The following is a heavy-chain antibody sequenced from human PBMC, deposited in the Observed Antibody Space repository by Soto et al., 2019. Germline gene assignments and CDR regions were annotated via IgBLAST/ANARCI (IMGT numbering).Heavy chain of an antibody. D-gene: IGHD3-3*01. CDR3: ARGEENTIFEVAPPFYYGMDV. CDR1: GYTFTGYY. V-gene: IGHV1-2*02. J-gene: IGHJ6*02. Sequence: ASVKVSCKASGYTFTGYYIHWVREAPGQGLEWMGWINPNSGGTNYAQKFQGRVTMTRDTSISTAYMELSRLRSDDTAVYYCARGEENTIFEVAPPFYYGMDVWGQGTTVTVSS. CDR2: INPNSGGT.